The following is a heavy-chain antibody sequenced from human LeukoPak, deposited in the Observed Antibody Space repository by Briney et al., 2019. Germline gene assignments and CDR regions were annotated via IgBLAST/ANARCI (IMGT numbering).Heavy chain of an antibody. V-gene: IGHV1-69*02. D-gene: IGHD3-9*01. CDR3: ARIALRYEMPGIEYYYYGMDV. CDR1: GGTFSSYT. J-gene: IGHJ6*02. CDR2: IIPILDIA. Sequence: SVKVSCKASGGTFSSYTISWVRQAPGQGLEWMGRIIPILDIANYAQKFQGRVTITADKSTSTAYMELSSLRSEDTAVYYCARIALRYEMPGIEYYYYGMDVWGQGTTVTVSS.